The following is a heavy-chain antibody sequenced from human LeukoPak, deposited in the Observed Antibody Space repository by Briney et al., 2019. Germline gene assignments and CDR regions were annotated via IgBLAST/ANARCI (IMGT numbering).Heavy chain of an antibody. D-gene: IGHD4-17*01. CDR3: ARGFRSVTTWGYFDY. J-gene: IGHJ4*02. Sequence: GGSLRLSCAASGFIVSPNYMSRVRQAAGKGLEWVSLIYSGGGTYYADYVEGRFTISRDNSRNTLYLQMNSLRVDDTAVYYCARGFRSVTTWGYFDYWGQGALVTVSS. V-gene: IGHV3-66*01. CDR2: IYSGGGT. CDR1: GFIVSPNY.